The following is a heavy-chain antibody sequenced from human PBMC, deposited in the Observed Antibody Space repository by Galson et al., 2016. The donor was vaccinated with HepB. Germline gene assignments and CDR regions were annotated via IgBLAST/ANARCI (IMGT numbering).Heavy chain of an antibody. CDR2: IKEDGSVK. V-gene: IGHV3-7*01. Sequence: SLRLSCAASGFTFSSYWMTWVRQAPGKGLEWVANIKEDGSVKYHVDSVQGRFTISRDNAKTSLYLQMNSLRDEDTAVYYCARDRLWAPNAFDIWGQGTMVTVSS. J-gene: IGHJ3*02. D-gene: IGHD1-26*01. CDR1: GFTFSSYW. CDR3: ARDRLWAPNAFDI.